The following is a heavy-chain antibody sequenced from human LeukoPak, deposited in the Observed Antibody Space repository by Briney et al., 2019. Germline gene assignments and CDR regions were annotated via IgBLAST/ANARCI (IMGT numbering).Heavy chain of an antibody. CDR3: ARGPSIAARYGAFDI. CDR2: ISSSGNTI. CDR1: EFTFTSYE. Sequence: GGSLRLSCAASEFTFTSYELNWVRQAPGKGLEWVSYISSSGNTISYADSVKGRFTISRDNAKNSLYLQVISLRAEDTAVYYCARGPSIAARYGAFDIWGQGTMATVSS. D-gene: IGHD6-6*01. J-gene: IGHJ3*02. V-gene: IGHV3-48*03.